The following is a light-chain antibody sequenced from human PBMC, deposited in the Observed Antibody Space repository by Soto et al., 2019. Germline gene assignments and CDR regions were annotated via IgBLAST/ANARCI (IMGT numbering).Light chain of an antibody. Sequence: QSVLTQPPSASGTPGQSVTISCSGRSSNIGSNTEDWHRQLPGTAPKLLIYHNDQRPSGVPDRFSGSKSGTSASLAISGLQSEDEADFLCAAWDDSLNVYVFGTGTKVTVL. CDR1: SSNIGSNT. V-gene: IGLV1-44*01. CDR2: HND. J-gene: IGLJ1*01. CDR3: AAWDDSLNVYV.